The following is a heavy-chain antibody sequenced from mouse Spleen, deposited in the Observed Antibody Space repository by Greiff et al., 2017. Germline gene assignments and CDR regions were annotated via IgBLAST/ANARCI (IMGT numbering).Heavy chain of an antibody. CDR1: GYAFSSYW. V-gene: IGHV1-80*01. CDR3: ASYCDSSSRFAY. D-gene: IGHD1-1*01. CDR2: IYPGDGDT. J-gene: IGHJ3*01. Sequence: VQLQQSGAELVKPGASVKISCKASGYAFSSYWMNWVNQRPGKGLEWIGQIYPGDGDTNYNGKFKGKATLTADKSSSTAYMQLSSLTSEDSAVYFCASYCDSSSRFAYWGQGTLVTVSA.